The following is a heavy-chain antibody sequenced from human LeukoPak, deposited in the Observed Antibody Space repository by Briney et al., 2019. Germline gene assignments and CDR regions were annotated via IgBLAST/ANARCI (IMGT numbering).Heavy chain of an antibody. V-gene: IGHV3-21*03. CDR2: ISSSSIYI. CDR1: GFTFSSYT. J-gene: IGHJ3*02. D-gene: IGHD3-22*01. Sequence: PGGSLRLSCATSGFTFSSYTMNWVRQAPGKGLEWVSSISSSSIYIYYADSVKGRFTISRDNAKNSLYLQMSSLRAEDTAVYYCARGGRGYEDAFDIWGQGTMVTVSS. CDR3: ARGGRGYEDAFDI.